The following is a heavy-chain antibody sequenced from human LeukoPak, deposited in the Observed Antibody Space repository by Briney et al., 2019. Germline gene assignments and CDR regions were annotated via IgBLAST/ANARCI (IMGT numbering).Heavy chain of an antibody. Sequence: GGSLRLSCTASGFTFGDYAMSWVRQAPGKGLEWVGFIRSKAYGGTTEYAASVKGRFTISRDDSKSIAYLQMNSLKTEDTAVYYCTRDGEVTMIGINWFDPWGQGTLVTVSS. D-gene: IGHD3-22*01. V-gene: IGHV3-49*04. CDR3: TRDGEVTMIGINWFDP. CDR1: GFTFGDYA. CDR2: IRSKAYGGTT. J-gene: IGHJ5*02.